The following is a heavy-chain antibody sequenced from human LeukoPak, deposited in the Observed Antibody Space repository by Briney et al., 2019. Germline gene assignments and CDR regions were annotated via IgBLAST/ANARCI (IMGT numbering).Heavy chain of an antibody. V-gene: IGHV4-39*07. Sequence: PSETLSLTCTVSGGSISSSSYYWGWIRQPPGKGLEWIGSIYYSGSTYYNPSLKSRVTISVDTSKNQFSLKLSSVTAADTAVYYCARHRSGYLYAVDIWGQGTMVSVSS. J-gene: IGHJ3*02. CDR3: ARHRSGYLYAVDI. CDR1: GGSISSSSYY. CDR2: IYYSGST. D-gene: IGHD3-22*01.